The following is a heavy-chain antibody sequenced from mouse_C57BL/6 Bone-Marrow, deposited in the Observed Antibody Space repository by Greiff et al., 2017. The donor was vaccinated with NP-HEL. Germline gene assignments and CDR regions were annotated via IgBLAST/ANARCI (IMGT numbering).Heavy chain of an antibody. J-gene: IGHJ3*01. V-gene: IGHV1-31*01. D-gene: IGHD2-3*01. Sequence: EVQLQQSGPELVKPGASVTISCKASGYSFTGYSMHWVKQSHGNILDWIGYIYPYNGVFSYNQKFKGKATLTVDKSSSTADRELRSLTSDDSAVYDCSRLRDGYYTWFAYWGQGTLVTGSA. CDR2: IYPYNGVF. CDR1: GYSFTGYS. CDR3: SRLRDGYYTWFAY.